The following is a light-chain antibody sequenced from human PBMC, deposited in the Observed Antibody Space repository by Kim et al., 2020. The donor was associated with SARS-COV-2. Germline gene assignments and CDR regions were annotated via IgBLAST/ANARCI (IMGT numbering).Light chain of an antibody. CDR3: QLYGSSPPYT. CDR2: GAS. Sequence: SPGDIATLTCRATHSVSSTYLAWYQHQPGQAPRLLIYGASSRATGIPDRFSGSGSRTDFTLSISRLEAEDFAVYYCQLYGSSPPYTFGQGTKLEIK. J-gene: IGKJ2*01. CDR1: HSVSSTY. V-gene: IGKV3-20*01.